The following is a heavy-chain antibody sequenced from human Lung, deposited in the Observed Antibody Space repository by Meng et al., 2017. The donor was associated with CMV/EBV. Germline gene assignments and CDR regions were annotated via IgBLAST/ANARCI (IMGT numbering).Heavy chain of an antibody. Sequence: GGSLRLXXEASGFTFSNYGMHWVRQAPGKGLEWVAYIRFDGTQTYYSDSVKGRFTIFRDNSKNTLYLQMHSLTTEDKAMFYCAKVAESTTSPYNYFGAWGQGXLVTVSS. V-gene: IGHV3-30*02. CDR3: AKVAESTTSPYNYFGA. CDR2: IRFDGTQT. D-gene: IGHD1-1*01. J-gene: IGHJ5*02. CDR1: GFTFSNYG.